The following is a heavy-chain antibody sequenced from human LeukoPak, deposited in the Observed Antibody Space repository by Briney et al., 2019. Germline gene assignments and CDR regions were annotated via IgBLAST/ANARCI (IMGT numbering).Heavy chain of an antibody. Sequence: PGGSLRLSCEGSGFTLSIYAMSWVRQAPRKGLEWVSGIHSGGFSTYHSDSVKGQYTISRDTSKNTLYLQMNSLGAEDTAVYYCARHSSGWYWYDYWGQGTLVTVSS. J-gene: IGHJ4*02. CDR1: GFTLSIYA. CDR2: IHSGGFST. CDR3: ARHSSGWYWYDY. D-gene: IGHD6-19*01. V-gene: IGHV3-23*01.